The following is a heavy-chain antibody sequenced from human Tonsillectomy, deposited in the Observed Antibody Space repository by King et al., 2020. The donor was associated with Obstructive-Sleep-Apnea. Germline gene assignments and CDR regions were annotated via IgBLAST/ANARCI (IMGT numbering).Heavy chain of an antibody. D-gene: IGHD2/OR15-2a*01. Sequence: VQLVESGGGLVKPGGSLRLSCAASGFTFSSYSMNWVRQAPGKGLEWGSSIIIISSYIYYADSVKVRFTISRDNAKNSLYLQMNSLRAEDTAVYYCASEISGDIDYWGQGTLVTVSS. J-gene: IGHJ4*02. V-gene: IGHV3-21*01. CDR2: IIIISSYI. CDR1: GFTFSSYS. CDR3: ASEISGDIDY.